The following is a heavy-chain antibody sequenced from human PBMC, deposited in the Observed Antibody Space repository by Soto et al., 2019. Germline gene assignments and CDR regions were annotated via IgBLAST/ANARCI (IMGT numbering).Heavy chain of an antibody. D-gene: IGHD6-19*01. J-gene: IGHJ4*02. CDR1: GGSFSGYI. CDR3: ARGLIAVSQYSGGWYYFDS. V-gene: IGHV4-34*01. Sequence: QVQLQQSGAGLLKPSETLSLTCDVYGGSFSGYIWTWIRQTPGKGLQWIGQINHSGSANYNPALKSRANISVNTSDSQFSLELSSVTAADTAVYYCARGLIAVSQYSGGWYYFDSWGQGTQVTVSS. CDR2: INHSGSA.